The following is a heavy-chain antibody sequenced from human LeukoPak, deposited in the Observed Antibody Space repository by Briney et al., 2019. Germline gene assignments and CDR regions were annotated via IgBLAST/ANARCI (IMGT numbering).Heavy chain of an antibody. CDR2: INPNSGGT. V-gene: IGHV1-2*02. CDR1: GNTFSGYY. CDR3: ARDNREVRGGDCFDV. Sequence: GASVKVPCKASGNTFSGYYMHWVRQAPGQGLEWMGWINPNSGGTNYAQKFQGRVTMTRDTSITTGYMELSRLRSDDTAVYYCARDNREVRGGDCFDVWGKGTTVTVSS. D-gene: IGHD2-21*02. J-gene: IGHJ6*04.